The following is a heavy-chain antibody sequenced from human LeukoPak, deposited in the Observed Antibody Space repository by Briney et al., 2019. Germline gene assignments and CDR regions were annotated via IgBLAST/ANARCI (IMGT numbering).Heavy chain of an antibody. CDR3: ARQKWDRLTYYYYGMDV. CDR1: GYSINNYY. Sequence: KASQTLSLTCTVSGYSINNYYWSWTRQPPGKGLEWVGYVSYSGTPDYNPSLKSRATISLDTSRNQFSLQLRSVTAADTAEYYCARQKWDRLTYYYYGMDVWGQGTTVTVSS. D-gene: IGHD1-26*01. CDR2: VSYSGTP. J-gene: IGHJ6*02. V-gene: IGHV4-59*08.